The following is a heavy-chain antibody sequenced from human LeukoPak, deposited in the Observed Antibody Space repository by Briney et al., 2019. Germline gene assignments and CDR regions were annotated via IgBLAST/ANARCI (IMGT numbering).Heavy chain of an antibody. D-gene: IGHD6-13*01. J-gene: IGHJ4*02. CDR3: ARDRNKYSSSPEWGDIDY. Sequence: PGRSLRLSCAPSGFTFSSYAMHWVRQAPGKGLEWVAVISYDGSNKYCADYVKGRFTISRDNSRNTLYLQMNSLRAEDTAVYYCARDRNKYSSSPEWGDIDYWGQGTLVTVSS. V-gene: IGHV3-30-3*01. CDR2: ISYDGSNK. CDR1: GFTFSSYA.